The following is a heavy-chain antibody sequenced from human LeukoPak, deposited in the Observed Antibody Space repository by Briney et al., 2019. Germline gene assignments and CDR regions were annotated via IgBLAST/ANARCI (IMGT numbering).Heavy chain of an antibody. V-gene: IGHV3-7*01. CDR1: RFTFNTYR. CDR3: ARDLYYYDSSGYYRGLDY. CDR2: IKHDGSEE. D-gene: IGHD3-22*01. J-gene: IGHJ4*02. Sequence: GGSLRLSCAASRFTFNTYRMSWVRQAPGKGLEWVANIKHDGSEENYVDSVKGRFTISRDNAKGSLSLQMNSLRGEDTAVYYCARDLYYYDSSGYYRGLDYWGQGTLVTVSS.